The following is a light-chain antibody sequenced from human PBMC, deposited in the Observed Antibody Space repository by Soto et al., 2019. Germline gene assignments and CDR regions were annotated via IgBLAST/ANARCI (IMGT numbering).Light chain of an antibody. Sequence: EIVMTQSPATLSVSPGERATLSSRASQSVSSNLACSQQNPGQAPRLLFYGASTRATCNPARFSGSGSGTEFTLTISSLQSEDVVVYYCQQSNNWSLFCQGNKLESK. CDR3: QQSNNWSL. V-gene: IGKV3-15*01. CDR1: QSVSSN. CDR2: GAS. J-gene: IGKJ1*01.